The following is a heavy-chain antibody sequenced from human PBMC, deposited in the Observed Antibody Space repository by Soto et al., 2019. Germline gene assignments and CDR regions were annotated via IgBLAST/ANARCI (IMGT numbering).Heavy chain of an antibody. CDR2: IYYSGST. V-gene: IGHV4-39*01. Sequence: QLQLQESGPGLVKPSETLSLTCTVSGGSISSSSYYWGWIRQPPGKGLEWIGSIYYSGSTYYNPSLKSRVTISVDTSKNQFSLKLSSVTAADTAVYYCARPLTGTGARFDPRGQGTLVTVSS. D-gene: IGHD2-8*02. CDR1: GGSISSSSYY. J-gene: IGHJ5*02. CDR3: ARPLTGTGARFDP.